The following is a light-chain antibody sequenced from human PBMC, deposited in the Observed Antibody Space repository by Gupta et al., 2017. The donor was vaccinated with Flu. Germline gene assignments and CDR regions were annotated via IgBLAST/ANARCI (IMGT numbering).Light chain of an antibody. J-gene: IGLJ3*02. Sequence: QTVVTQEPSLSLSPGGTASLTFALTPGAVSTNSYPSWYQQTPGQAPRTLVYSTNTRSSGVPDRFSGSILGNKAALTITGAQADDECDYYCVLYLGSNSWMFGGGTKLTVL. CDR1: PGAVSTNSY. V-gene: IGLV8-61*01. CDR2: STN. CDR3: VLYLGSNSWM.